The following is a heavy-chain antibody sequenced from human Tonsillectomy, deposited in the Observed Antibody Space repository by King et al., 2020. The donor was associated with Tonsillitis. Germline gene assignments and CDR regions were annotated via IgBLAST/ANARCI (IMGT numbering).Heavy chain of an antibody. J-gene: IGHJ4*02. CDR1: GFTFINYA. Sequence: DVQLVESGGGLVQRGGSLRLSCAASGFTFINYAMTWVRPAPGKGLEWVSAISGSGGSTYYADSVKGRFTISRDNSKNTLYLQMNSLRAEDTAVYYCAKDDYYDSSGFSLDYWGQGTLVTVSS. D-gene: IGHD3-22*01. CDR3: AKDDYYDSSGFSLDY. CDR2: ISGSGGST. V-gene: IGHV3-23*04.